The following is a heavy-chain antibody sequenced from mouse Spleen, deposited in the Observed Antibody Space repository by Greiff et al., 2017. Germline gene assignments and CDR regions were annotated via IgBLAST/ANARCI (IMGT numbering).Heavy chain of an antibody. D-gene: IGHD1-1*01. CDR2: IDPANGNT. J-gene: IGHJ4*01. V-gene: IGHV14-3*01. Sequence: VQLQQSVAELVRPGASVKLSCTASGFNIKNTYMHWVKQRPEQGLEWIGRIDPANGNTKYAPKFQGKATITADTSSNTAYLPLSSLTSEDTAIFYCARDSPITTVVEVYALDTWGQGNPVTVSS. CDR1: GFNIKNTY. CDR3: ARDSPITTVVEVYALDT.